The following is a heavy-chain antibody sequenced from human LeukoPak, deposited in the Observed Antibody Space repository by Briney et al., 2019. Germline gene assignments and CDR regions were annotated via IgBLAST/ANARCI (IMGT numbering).Heavy chain of an antibody. D-gene: IGHD5-24*01. J-gene: IGHJ4*02. V-gene: IGHV1-69*05. CDR1: GGTFSSYT. Sequence: ASVKVSCRASGGTFSSYTISWVRQAPGQGLEWMGGIIPIFGTANYAQKFQGRVTITTDESTSTAYMELSSLRSEDTAVYYCAREREMRGLDYWGQGTLVTVSS. CDR2: IIPIFGTA. CDR3: AREREMRGLDY.